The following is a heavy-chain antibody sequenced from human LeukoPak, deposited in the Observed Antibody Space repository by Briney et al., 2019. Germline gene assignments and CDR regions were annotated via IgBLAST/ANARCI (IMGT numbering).Heavy chain of an antibody. V-gene: IGHV3-48*03. CDR3: ARDIVVVPAAESDY. D-gene: IGHD2-2*01. J-gene: IGHJ4*02. CDR1: GFTFDDYG. CDR2: ISSSGSTI. Sequence: PGGSLRLSCAASGFTFDDYGMSWVRQAPGKGLEWVSYISSSGSTIYYADSVKGRFTISRDNAKNSLYLQMNSLGAEDTAVYYCARDIVVVPAAESDYWGQGTLVTVSS.